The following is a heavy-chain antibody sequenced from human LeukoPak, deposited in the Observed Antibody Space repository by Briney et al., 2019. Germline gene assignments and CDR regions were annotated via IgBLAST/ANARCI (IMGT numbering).Heavy chain of an antibody. CDR1: GFTFSSYA. CDR3: AKDPQHGYYGSGSYYQDS. V-gene: IGHV3-23*01. CDR2: ISGSGGST. D-gene: IGHD3-10*01. J-gene: IGHJ4*02. Sequence: PGGSLRLSCAASGFTFSSYAMNWVRQAPGKGLEWVSSISGSGGSTYYADSVKGRFTISRDNSKNTLYLQMNSLRAEDSAVYYSAKDPQHGYYGSGSYYQDSWGQGTLVSVSS.